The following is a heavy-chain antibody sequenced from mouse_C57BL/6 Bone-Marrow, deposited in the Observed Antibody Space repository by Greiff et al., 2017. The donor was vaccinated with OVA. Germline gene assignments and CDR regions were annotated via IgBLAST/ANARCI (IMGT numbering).Heavy chain of an antibody. J-gene: IGHJ2*01. V-gene: IGHV5-9-1*02. CDR2: ISSGGDYI. CDR1: GFTFSSYA. D-gene: IGHD1-2*01. Sequence: EVKLVESGEGLVKPGGSLKLSCAASGFTFSSYAMSWVRQTPEKRLEWVAYISSGGDYIYYADTVKGRVTISRDNARNTLYLQMSSLKSEDTAMYYCTRDHITPSPDYFDYWGQGTTLTVSS. CDR3: TRDHITPSPDYFDY.